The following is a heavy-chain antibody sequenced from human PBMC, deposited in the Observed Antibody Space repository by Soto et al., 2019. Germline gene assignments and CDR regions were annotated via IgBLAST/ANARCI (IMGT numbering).Heavy chain of an antibody. J-gene: IGHJ6*02. CDR1: GGTFSSYA. Sequence: QVQLVQSGAEVKKPGSSVKVSCKASGGTFSSYAISWVRQAPGQGVEWMGGIIPIFGTANYAQKFQGRVTITADESTSTAYMELSSLRSEDTAVYYCARDRYYYGSGPMDVWGQGTTVTVSS. V-gene: IGHV1-69*01. CDR3: ARDRYYYGSGPMDV. CDR2: IIPIFGTA. D-gene: IGHD3-10*01.